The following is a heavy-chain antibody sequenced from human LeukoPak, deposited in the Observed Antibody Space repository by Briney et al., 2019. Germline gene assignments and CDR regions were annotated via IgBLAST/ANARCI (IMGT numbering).Heavy chain of an antibody. J-gene: IGHJ4*02. Sequence: ASVKVSCKASGYTFTEYYIHWVRQAPGQGHEWMGRINPNSGGTNYAQKFQDRVTMTRDTSISTAYMELSRLRFDDTAVYYCARVGPHSGSVLDYWGQGTLVTVAS. CDR1: GYTFTEYY. CDR2: INPNSGGT. D-gene: IGHD3-10*01. CDR3: ARVGPHSGSVLDY. V-gene: IGHV1-2*06.